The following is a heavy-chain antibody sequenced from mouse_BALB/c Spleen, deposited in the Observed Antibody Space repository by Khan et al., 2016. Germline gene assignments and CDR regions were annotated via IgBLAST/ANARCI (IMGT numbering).Heavy chain of an antibody. D-gene: IGHD1-3*01. CDR3: ARSDDGDKDAMDY. Sequence: EVQLVESGPVLVKPSQSLSLTFTVTGYSITSDYAWNWIRQFPGNRLEWMGYISHSGSTSYNQSLKSRTSITRDTSKNQFILQLNSVTSEDTATYYCARSDDGDKDAMDYWGPGTSVTVSS. V-gene: IGHV3-2*02. CDR2: ISHSGST. CDR1: GYSITSDYA. J-gene: IGHJ4*01.